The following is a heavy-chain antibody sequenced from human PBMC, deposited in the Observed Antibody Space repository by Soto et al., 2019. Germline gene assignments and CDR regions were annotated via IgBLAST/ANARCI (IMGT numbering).Heavy chain of an antibody. J-gene: IGHJ6*02. CDR3: AREYTAWPLAYGLDV. V-gene: IGHV3-21*01. Sequence: LRLSCVGSGFTFSTYSIHWVRQAPGKGLEWVSSISSRSDIYYANSVKGRFTISRDNAKNSVSLQMNSLRAEDAAVYYCAREYTAWPLAYGLDVWGQGTTVTVSS. CDR2: ISSRSDI. D-gene: IGHD2-2*02. CDR1: GFTFSTYS.